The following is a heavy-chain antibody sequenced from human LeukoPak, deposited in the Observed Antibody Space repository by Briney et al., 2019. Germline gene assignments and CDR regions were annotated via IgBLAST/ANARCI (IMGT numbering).Heavy chain of an antibody. CDR2: IKSKTDGGTT. CDR3: TTGYCSGGSCHQYYFDY. J-gene: IGHJ4*02. D-gene: IGHD2-15*01. Sequence: PGGSLRLSCAASGFTFSNAWMSWVRQAPGKGLEWVGRIKSKTDGGTTDYAAPVKGRFTISRDDSKNTLYLQMNSLKTEDTAVYYCTTGYCSGGSCHQYYFDYWGQGTLVTVSS. CDR1: GFTFSNAW. V-gene: IGHV3-15*01.